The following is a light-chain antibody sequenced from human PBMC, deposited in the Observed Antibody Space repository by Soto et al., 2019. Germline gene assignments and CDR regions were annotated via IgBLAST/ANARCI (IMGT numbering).Light chain of an antibody. CDR2: DAS. CDR3: QQYSITPYT. J-gene: IGKJ2*01. V-gene: IGKV1-5*01. Sequence: DIQMTQSPSALSASIGDRVIITCRASESISTFLAWYQQRPGRAPKLLVFDASRLEAGVPSGFSGSGSGTEFTLTISSLQPDDYATYFCQQYSITPYTFGPGTMVAIK. CDR1: ESISTF.